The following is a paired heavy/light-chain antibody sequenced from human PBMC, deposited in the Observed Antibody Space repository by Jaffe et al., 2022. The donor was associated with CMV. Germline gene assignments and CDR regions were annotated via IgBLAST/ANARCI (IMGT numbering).Heavy chain of an antibody. CDR2: ISSSGSTI. CDR3: ARGSANFDY. J-gene: IGHJ4*02. V-gene: IGHV3-11*01. Sequence: QVQLVESGGGLVKPGGSLRLSCAASGFTFSDYYMSWIRQAPGKGLEWVSYISSSGSTIYYADSVKGRFTISRDNAKNSLYLQMNSLRAEDTAVYYCARGSANFDYWGQGTLVTVSS. CDR1: GFTFSDYY.
Light chain of an antibody. CDR3: LQDYNYPRT. Sequence: AIQMTQSPSSLSASVGDRVTITCRASQAIRNALGWYQQKPGKAPKLLIYTASSLQSGVPSRFSGSGSGTDFTLTISSLQPEDFATYYCLQDYNYPRTFGQGTKVEIK. V-gene: IGKV1-6*01. CDR2: TAS. CDR1: QAIRNA. J-gene: IGKJ1*01.